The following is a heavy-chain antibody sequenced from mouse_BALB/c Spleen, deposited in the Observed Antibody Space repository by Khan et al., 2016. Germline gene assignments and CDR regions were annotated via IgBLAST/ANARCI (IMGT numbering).Heavy chain of an antibody. D-gene: IGHD2-4*01. V-gene: IGHV14-3*02. J-gene: IGHJ4*01. CDR2: IDPANGNT. CDR1: GFNIKDTY. Sequence: EVQLQESGAELVKPGASVKLSCTASGFNIKDTYMHWVKQRPEQGLEWIGRIDPANGNTKYDPKFQGKATITADTSSNTAYLQLSSLTSEDTAVYYCARRTMIPYYYAMDYWGQGTSVTVSS. CDR3: ARRTMIPYYYAMDY.